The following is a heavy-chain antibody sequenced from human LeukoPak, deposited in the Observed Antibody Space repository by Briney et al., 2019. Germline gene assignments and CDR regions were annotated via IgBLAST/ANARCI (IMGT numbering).Heavy chain of an antibody. Sequence: ASVKVSCKASGYTFTSYDINWVRQATGQGLEWMGWMNPDSGNTGYAQKFQGRVTMTRSTSISTAYMELSTLTSEDTAVYYCARVWGAVDYWGQGTLVTVSS. V-gene: IGHV1-8*01. CDR3: ARVWGAVDY. D-gene: IGHD3-16*01. CDR2: MNPDSGNT. CDR1: GYTFTSYD. J-gene: IGHJ4*02.